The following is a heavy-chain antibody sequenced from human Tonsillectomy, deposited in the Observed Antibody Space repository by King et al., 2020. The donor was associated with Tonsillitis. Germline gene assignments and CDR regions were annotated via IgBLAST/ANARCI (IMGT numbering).Heavy chain of an antibody. D-gene: IGHD1-1*01. J-gene: IGHJ4*02. CDR3: VRNGDQATRALLEADY. CDR2: ISGRGSDK. CDR1: GFTFSSHS. V-gene: IGHV3-21*01. Sequence: VQLVESGGGLVKPGGSLRLSCAASGFTFSSHSMNWVRKPPGKGLEWVSSISGRGSDKYYVDSVKDRFTISRDNVENSLNLQMNSLRADDTAVYYWVRNGDQATRALLEADYWGQGTLVTVSS.